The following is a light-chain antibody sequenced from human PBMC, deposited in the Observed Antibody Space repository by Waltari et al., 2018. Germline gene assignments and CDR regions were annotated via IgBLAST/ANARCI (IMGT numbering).Light chain of an antibody. J-gene: IGLJ3*02. CDR1: ISTLGTNY. Sequence: QSVLTQPPSASGTPGQRVTISCSGSISTLGTNYVYWYQQFPGTAPKLLLQRNNQRPSGVPDRFSGSKSGTSASLAISGLRSEDEADYYCASWDDSLSVGVFGGGTKLTVL. CDR2: RNN. CDR3: ASWDDSLSVGV. V-gene: IGLV1-47*01.